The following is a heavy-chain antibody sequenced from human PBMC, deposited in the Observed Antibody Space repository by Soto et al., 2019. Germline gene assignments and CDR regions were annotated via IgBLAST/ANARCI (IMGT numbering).Heavy chain of an antibody. CDR1: GFTFNENG. J-gene: IGHJ4*02. CDR2: IWYDGSNK. V-gene: IGHV3-33*01. D-gene: IGHD3-16*01. Sequence: QVQLVESGGGVVQPGTSLRLSCAASGFTFNENGMHWVRQVAGKGLEWVALIWYDGSNKYYADSVKGRFTISRDNAKKTLYLEMNSLRVEDTAVYYCERGFMTHYFHYWSQGTLVTVSS. CDR3: ERGFMTHYFHY.